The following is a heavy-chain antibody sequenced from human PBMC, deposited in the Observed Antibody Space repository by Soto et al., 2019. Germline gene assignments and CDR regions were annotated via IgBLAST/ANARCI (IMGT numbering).Heavy chain of an antibody. CDR1: GFTFSSYG. Sequence: QVQLVESGGGVVQPGRSLRLSCAASGFTFSSYGMHWVRQAPGKGLEWVAVIWYDGSNKYYADSVKGRFTISRDNSKNTLYLQMNSLRAEDTAVYYCARGDSSSFQGWFDPWGQGTLVTVSS. D-gene: IGHD6-13*01. CDR2: IWYDGSNK. J-gene: IGHJ5*02. V-gene: IGHV3-33*01. CDR3: ARGDSSSFQGWFDP.